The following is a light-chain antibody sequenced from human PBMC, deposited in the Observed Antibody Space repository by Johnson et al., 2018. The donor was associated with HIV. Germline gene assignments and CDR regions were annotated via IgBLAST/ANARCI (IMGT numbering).Light chain of an antibody. CDR1: SSNTGNNY. V-gene: IGLV1-51*01. J-gene: IGLJ1*01. Sequence: HSVLTQPPSVSAAPGQKVTISCSGSSSNTGNNYVSWYQQLPGTAPKLLIYDNNKRPSGIPDRFSGSKSGTSATLGITGLQTGDEADYYCGAWDSSLNAYVFGAGTKVTVL. CDR3: GAWDSSLNAYV. CDR2: DNN.